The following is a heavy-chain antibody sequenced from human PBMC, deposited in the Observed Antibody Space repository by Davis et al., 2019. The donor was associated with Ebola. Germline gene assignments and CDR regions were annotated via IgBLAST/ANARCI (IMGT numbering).Heavy chain of an antibody. J-gene: IGHJ4*02. D-gene: IGHD1-1*01. CDR3: AKSTGTTGPFDF. CDR2: ILPGDSDT. V-gene: IGHV5-51*01. Sequence: GESLKISCKASGYSFTSFWIGWVRQPPGQGLEWMGAILPGDSDTRYSPSFQGQVTISADKSITTAYLHWNSLKASDTAMYYCAKSTGTTGPFDFWGQGTLITVSS. CDR1: GYSFTSFW.